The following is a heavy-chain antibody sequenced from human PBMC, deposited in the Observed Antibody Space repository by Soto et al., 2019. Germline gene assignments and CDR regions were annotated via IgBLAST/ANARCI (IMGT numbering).Heavy chain of an antibody. CDR1: GFTFSSYA. D-gene: IGHD6-13*01. CDR2: ISYDGSNK. V-gene: IGHV3-30-3*01. CDR3: ARARWQQLVYDYYYGMDV. Sequence: GGSLRLSCAASGFTFSSYAMHWVRQAPGKGLEWVAVISYDGSNKYYADSVKGRFTISRDNSKNTLYLQMNSLRAEDTAVYYCARARWQQLVYDYYYGMDVWGRGTTVTVSS. J-gene: IGHJ6*02.